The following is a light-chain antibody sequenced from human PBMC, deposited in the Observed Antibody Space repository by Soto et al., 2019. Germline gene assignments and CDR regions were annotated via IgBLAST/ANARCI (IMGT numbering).Light chain of an antibody. V-gene: IGKV3-15*01. J-gene: IGKJ5*01. CDR1: QSVASN. CDR2: GTS. CDR3: QHYNNWPIT. Sequence: IVVTQSPSSPSVSPGESVTISGRASQSVASNLAWYQQKPGQAPRLLIYGTSTGATGVPARFSGSGSGTEFTLTISSLQAADFAVYHCQHYNNWPITFGQGTRLEI.